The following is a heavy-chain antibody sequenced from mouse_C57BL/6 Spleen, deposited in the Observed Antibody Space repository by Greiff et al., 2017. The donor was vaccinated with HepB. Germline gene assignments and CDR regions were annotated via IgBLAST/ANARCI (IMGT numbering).Heavy chain of an antibody. CDR3: ARSYDYDSHYFDY. CDR2: IWSDGST. Sequence: VQLQESGPGLVAPSQSLSITCTVSGFSLTSYGVHWVRQPPGKGLEWLVVIWSDGSTTYNSALKSRLSISKDNSKSQVFLKMNSLQTDDTAMYYCARSYDYDSHYFDYWGQGTTLTVSS. J-gene: IGHJ2*01. V-gene: IGHV2-6*03. D-gene: IGHD2-4*01. CDR1: GFSLTSYG.